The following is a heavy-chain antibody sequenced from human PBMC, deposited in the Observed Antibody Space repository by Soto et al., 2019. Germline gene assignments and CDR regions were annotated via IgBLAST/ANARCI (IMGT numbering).Heavy chain of an antibody. CDR3: PSETVAGITGLDY. CDR2: ISVSDAFI. CDR1: GFNVGAFA. V-gene: IGHV3-23*01. D-gene: IGHD1-20*01. Sequence: EVQLLESGGDLVQPGGSLRLSCAASGFNVGAFAVNWVRQAPGKGLEWVSGISVSDAFIYYADSVRGRFSISRDASESILYQQMNSLRVDDTAVYYCPSETVAGITGLDYWGPGTLVTGSS. J-gene: IGHJ4*02.